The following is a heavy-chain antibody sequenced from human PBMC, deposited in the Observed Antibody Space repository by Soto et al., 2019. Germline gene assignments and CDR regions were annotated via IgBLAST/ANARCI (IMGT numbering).Heavy chain of an antibody. CDR1: GYTFTGYY. CDR2: INPNSGGT. CDR3: ARAHCTGGSCYFDH. D-gene: IGHD2-15*01. J-gene: IGHJ4*02. Sequence: ASVKVSCKASGYTFTGYYMHWVRQAPGQGLEWMGWINPNSGGTNYAQKFQGRVTMTRDTSISTAYMELSRLRSDDTAVYYCARAHCTGGSCYFDHWGKGTLVTVSS. V-gene: IGHV1-2*02.